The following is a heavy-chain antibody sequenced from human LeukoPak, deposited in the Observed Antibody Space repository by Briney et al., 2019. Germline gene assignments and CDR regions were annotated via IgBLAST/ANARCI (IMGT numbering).Heavy chain of an antibody. D-gene: IGHD3-22*01. J-gene: IGHJ3*02. CDR1: TYSISSGFY. V-gene: IGHV4-38-2*02. CDR2: IFHRGSA. Sequence: SETLPLTCSVSTYSISSGFYWGWIRQPPGKGLEWIGSIFHRGSAYYKSSLKSRITISVDTSKNQFSLKLSSVTAADTAVYYCARANYYDNSGYSRGAFDIWGQGTMVTVSS. CDR3: ARANYYDNSGYSRGAFDI.